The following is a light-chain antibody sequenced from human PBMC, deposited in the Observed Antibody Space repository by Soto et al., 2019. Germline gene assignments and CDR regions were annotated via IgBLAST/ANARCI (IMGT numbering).Light chain of an antibody. J-gene: IGLJ2*01. V-gene: IGLV2-14*01. Sequence: QSVLTQPASVSGSPGQPITISCSGSSRDVGGYNFVSWYQQYPGKAPKVIIFEVTNRPSGVSDRFSGSKSGSTAFLTISGLQAEDEAVYYCCSYSSSSSLVVFGGGTKLTVL. CDR1: SRDVGGYNF. CDR2: EVT. CDR3: CSYSSSSSLVV.